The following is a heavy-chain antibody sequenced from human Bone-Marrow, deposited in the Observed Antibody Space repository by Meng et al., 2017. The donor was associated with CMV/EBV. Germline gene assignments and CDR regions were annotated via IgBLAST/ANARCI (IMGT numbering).Heavy chain of an antibody. J-gene: IGHJ4*02. D-gene: IGHD3-10*01. Sequence: SETLSLTCTVSGDSIDNYYWNWIRRPPGKGLEWIGYVHYSGSTIYNPSLKSRVTISLHTSKSQFSLSLSSVTAADTAVYYCARWASGSRHFDYWGQGTRVTGYS. CDR2: VHYSGST. V-gene: IGHV4-59*01. CDR1: GDSIDNYY. CDR3: ARWASGSRHFDY.